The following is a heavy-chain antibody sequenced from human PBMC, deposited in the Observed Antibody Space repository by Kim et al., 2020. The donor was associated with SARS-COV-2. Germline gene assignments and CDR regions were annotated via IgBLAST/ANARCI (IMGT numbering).Heavy chain of an antibody. V-gene: IGHV3-73*01. CDR2: IRSKANSYAT. D-gene: IGHD6-13*01. CDR3: TRSPSSWINYYGMDV. J-gene: IGHJ6*02. CDR1: GFTFSGSA. Sequence: GGSLRLSCAASGFTFSGSAMHWVRQASGKGLEWVGRIRSKANSYATAYAASVKGRFTISRDDSKNTAYLQMNSLKTEDTAVYYCTRSPSSWINYYGMDVWGQGTTVTVSS.